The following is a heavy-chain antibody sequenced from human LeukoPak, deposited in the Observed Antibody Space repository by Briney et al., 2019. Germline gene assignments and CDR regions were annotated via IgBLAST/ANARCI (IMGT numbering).Heavy chain of an antibody. V-gene: IGHV3-21*01. Sequence: GGSLRLSCAASGFTFSSYSMNWVRQAPGKGLEWVSSISSSSSYIYYADSVKGRFTISRDNAKNSLYLQMNSLRAEDTAVYYCARDRPARIDFWGGYSPDAFDIWGQGTMVTVSS. D-gene: IGHD3-3*01. CDR3: ARDRPARIDFWGGYSPDAFDI. J-gene: IGHJ3*02. CDR1: GFTFSSYS. CDR2: ISSSSSYI.